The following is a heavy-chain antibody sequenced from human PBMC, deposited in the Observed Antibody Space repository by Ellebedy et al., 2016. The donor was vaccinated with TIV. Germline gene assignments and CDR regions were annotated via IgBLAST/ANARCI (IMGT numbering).Heavy chain of an antibody. CDR3: ARGGYSTSQYAVGGDY. D-gene: IGHD6-13*01. CDR1: RFTFSNYG. CDR2: IWYDGSNK. V-gene: IGHV3-33*01. J-gene: IGHJ4*02. Sequence: GESLKISCAASRFTFSNYGMHWVRQAPGKGLDWVAVIWYDGSNKYYADSVKGRFTISRDNSKNTLYLQMNSLRAEDTAVYYCARGGYSTSQYAVGGDYWGQGTLVTVSS.